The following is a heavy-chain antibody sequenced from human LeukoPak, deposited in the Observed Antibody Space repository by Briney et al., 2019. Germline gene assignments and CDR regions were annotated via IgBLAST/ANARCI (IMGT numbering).Heavy chain of an antibody. Sequence: SETLSLTCTVSGGSISSTRYYWGWIRQPPGKGLEWIGSIYYSGTTYYSPSLKSRVTISVDTSKNQFSLKLNSVTAADTAVYYCARYYDSANWFDPWGQGTLVTVSS. CDR2: IYYSGTT. J-gene: IGHJ5*02. CDR1: GGSISSTRYY. V-gene: IGHV4-39*01. CDR3: ARYYDSANWFDP. D-gene: IGHD3-22*01.